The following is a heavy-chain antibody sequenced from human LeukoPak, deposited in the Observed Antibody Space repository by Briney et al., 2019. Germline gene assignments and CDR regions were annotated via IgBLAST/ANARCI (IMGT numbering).Heavy chain of an antibody. CDR1: GYTLTGYY. J-gene: IGHJ6*03. V-gene: IGHV1-18*04. CDR2: ISAYNGNT. D-gene: IGHD3-16*02. Sequence: VASVKVSCKASGYTLTGYYMHWVRQAPGQGLEWMGWISAYNGNTNYAQKLQGRVTMTTDTSTSTAYMELRSLRSDDTAVYYCARDSSYDYVWGSYRSNFRAQTSSTYYYYYMDVWGKGTTVTISS. CDR3: ARDSSYDYVWGSYRSNFRAQTSSTYYYYYMDV.